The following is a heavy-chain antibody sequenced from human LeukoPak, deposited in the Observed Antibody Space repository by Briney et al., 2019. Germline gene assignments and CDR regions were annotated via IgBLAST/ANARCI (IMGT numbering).Heavy chain of an antibody. CDR1: GFTFSSYW. D-gene: IGHD3-10*01. CDR3: ARLAKSTLWFGESIDY. Sequence: PGGSLRLSCAASGFTFSSYWMSWVRQAPGKGLEWVANIKQDGSEKYYVDSVKGRFTISRDNAKNSLYLQMNSLRAEDTAVYYCARLAKSTLWFGESIDYWGQGNLVTVSS. V-gene: IGHV3-7*01. CDR2: IKQDGSEK. J-gene: IGHJ4*02.